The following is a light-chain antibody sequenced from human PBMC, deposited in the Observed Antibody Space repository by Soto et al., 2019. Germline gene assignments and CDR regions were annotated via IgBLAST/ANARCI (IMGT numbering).Light chain of an antibody. V-gene: IGKV2-28*01. Sequence: DIVMTQSPLSLPVTPGEPASISCRSSQSLLHSNGYNYLDWYLQKPGQSPQLLIYLGSNRASGVPDRFSGSGSGTAFTLKISRVEAEDVGVYYCMQALHTPFTFGQGTRLEIK. CDR1: QSLLHSNGYNY. CDR3: MQALHTPFT. J-gene: IGKJ5*01. CDR2: LGS.